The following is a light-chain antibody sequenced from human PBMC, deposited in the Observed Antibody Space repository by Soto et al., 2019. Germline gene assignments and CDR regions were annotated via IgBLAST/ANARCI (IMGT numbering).Light chain of an antibody. J-gene: IGLJ1*01. V-gene: IGLV2-14*01. CDR3: TSYARNRDYV. CDR2: DVS. Sequence: QSALTQPASVSGSPGQSITISCTGTSSDVGTNNYVSWYQQHPGKAPKLIICDVSVRPSGVSDRFSGSKSGNTASLTISGLQAEDEADYYCTSYARNRDYVFGTGTQLTVL. CDR1: SSDVGTNNY.